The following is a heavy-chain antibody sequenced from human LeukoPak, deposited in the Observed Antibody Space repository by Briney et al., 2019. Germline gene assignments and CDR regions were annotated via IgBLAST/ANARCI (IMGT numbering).Heavy chain of an antibody. J-gene: IGHJ4*02. V-gene: IGHV7-4-1*02. D-gene: IGHD6-13*01. CDR1: GGTFSSYA. CDR3: AREWNSSSWYYGDY. Sequence: GASVKVSCKASGGTFSSYAISWVRQAPGQGLEWMGWINTNTGNPTYAQGFTGRFVFSLDTSVSTSYLQISSLKAEDTAVYYCAREWNSSSWYYGDYWGQGTLVTVS. CDR2: INTNTGNP.